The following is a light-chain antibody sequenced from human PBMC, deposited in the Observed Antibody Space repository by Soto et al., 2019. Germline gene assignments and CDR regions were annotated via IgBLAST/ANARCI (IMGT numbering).Light chain of an antibody. Sequence: QSALTQPASVSGSPGQSITISCTGTSSDVGGSNYVSWYQQHPGKAPKLMIYDVSNRPSGVSNRFSGSKSGNTASLTISGLHAEDEADYYCCSYSSSSTLYVFGTGTKLTVL. CDR1: SSDVGGSNY. CDR3: CSYSSSSTLYV. J-gene: IGLJ1*01. V-gene: IGLV2-14*03. CDR2: DVS.